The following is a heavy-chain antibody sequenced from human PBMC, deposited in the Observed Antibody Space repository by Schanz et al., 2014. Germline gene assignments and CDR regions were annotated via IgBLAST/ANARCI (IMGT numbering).Heavy chain of an antibody. V-gene: IGHV3-23*01. J-gene: IGHJ3*01. CDR1: GFTFDDYA. Sequence: EVQLLESGGGLVQPGGSLRLSCAASGFTFDDYAMSWVRQAPGKGLEWVSSLYINAGSTRYADSVKGRFFISRDSSKNTLFLQMNSLRADDTAIYFCARDEGRDGYNLAFDVWGQGTLVTVSS. CDR2: LYINAGST. CDR3: ARDEGRDGYNLAFDV. D-gene: IGHD2-21*01.